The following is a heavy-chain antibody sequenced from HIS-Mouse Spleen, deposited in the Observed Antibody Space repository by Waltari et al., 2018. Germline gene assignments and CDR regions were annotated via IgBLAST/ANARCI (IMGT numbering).Heavy chain of an antibody. Sequence: QLQLQESGPGLVKPSETLSLTCTVSGGSISSSSYYWGWLRQPPGKGREWIGSIYYSGSTYYNPSLKSRVTISVDTSKNQFSLKLSSVTAADTAVYYCARLTMYSSGWYKGYYFDYWGQGTLVTVSS. CDR1: GGSISSSSYY. V-gene: IGHV4-39*01. CDR3: ARLTMYSSGWYKGYYFDY. D-gene: IGHD6-19*01. CDR2: IYYSGST. J-gene: IGHJ4*02.